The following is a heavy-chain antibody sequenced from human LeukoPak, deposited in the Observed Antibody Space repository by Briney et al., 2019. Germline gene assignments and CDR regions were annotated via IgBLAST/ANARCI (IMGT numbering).Heavy chain of an antibody. CDR1: GFTFSSYV. J-gene: IGHJ4*02. D-gene: IGHD2-15*01. Sequence: GGSLRLSCAASGFTFSSYVMSWVRQAPGKGLELVSAISGSGGTTWYANTMRGRFTTSRDNSKNTLYLQMNSLSDADTAVYYCAKYCGDSSCYSGFDFWGQGTLVTVSS. CDR3: AKYCGDSSCYSGFDF. CDR2: ISGSGGTT. V-gene: IGHV3-23*01.